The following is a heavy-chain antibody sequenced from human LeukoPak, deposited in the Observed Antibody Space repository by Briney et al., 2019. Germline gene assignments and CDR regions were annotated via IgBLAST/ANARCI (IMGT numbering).Heavy chain of an antibody. V-gene: IGHV3-7*01. J-gene: IGHJ4*02. CDR3: ARDPMLAYYFDY. CDR2: IKQDGSEK. Sequence: PGGSLRLSCAASRFTLSNYWMSWVRQAPGKGLEWVANIKQDGSEKCYVDSVKGRFTISRDNAKNSLYLQMNSLRAEDTAVYYCARDPMLAYYFDYWGQGTLVTVSS. CDR1: RFTLSNYW. D-gene: IGHD2-8*01.